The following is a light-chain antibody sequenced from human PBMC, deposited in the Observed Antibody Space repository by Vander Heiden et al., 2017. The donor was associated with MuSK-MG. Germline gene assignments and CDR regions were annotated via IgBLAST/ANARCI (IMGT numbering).Light chain of an antibody. V-gene: IGKV1-39*01. CDR2: AAS. CDR1: QSISSY. Sequence: DIQMTQSPSSLSASVGDRVTITCRASQSISSYLNWYQQKPGKAPKLLIYAASSLQSGVPSRFSGSGSGTDFTLTISSLQPEDSATYYCQQSYSTRLTFGPGTKVDIK. CDR3: QQSYSTRLT. J-gene: IGKJ3*01.